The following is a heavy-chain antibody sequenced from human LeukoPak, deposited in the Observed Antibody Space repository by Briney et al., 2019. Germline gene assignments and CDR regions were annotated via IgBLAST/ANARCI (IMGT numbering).Heavy chain of an antibody. CDR3: ATVRAMHIVVVTAGYYFDY. Sequence: ASVKVSCKVSGYTLTELSMHWVRQAPGKGLEWMGGFDPEDGETIDAQKLQGRVTMTEDTSTDTAYMELSSLRSEDTAVYYCATVRAMHIVVVTAGYYFDYWGQGTLVTVSS. J-gene: IGHJ4*02. CDR1: GYTLTELS. D-gene: IGHD2-21*02. V-gene: IGHV1-24*01. CDR2: FDPEDGET.